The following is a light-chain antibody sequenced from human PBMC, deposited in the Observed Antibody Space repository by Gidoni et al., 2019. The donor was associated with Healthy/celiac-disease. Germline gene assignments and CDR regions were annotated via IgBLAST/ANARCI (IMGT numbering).Light chain of an antibody. CDR3: NSRDSSGNIWV. J-gene: IGLJ3*02. CDR2: GKN. V-gene: IGLV3-19*01. Sequence: SSELTQDPAVSVAFGQTVRITCQGDCLRSYYASWYQQKQGQAPVLVNYGKNNRPSGIPDRFSGSSSGNTASLTITGAQAEDEADYYCNSRDSSGNIWVFGGGTKLTVL. CDR1: CLRSYY.